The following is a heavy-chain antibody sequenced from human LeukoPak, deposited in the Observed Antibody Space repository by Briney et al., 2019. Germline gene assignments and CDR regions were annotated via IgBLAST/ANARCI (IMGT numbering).Heavy chain of an antibody. CDR2: IYYSGST. V-gene: IGHV4-59*01. J-gene: IGHJ6*02. D-gene: IGHD6-19*01. Sequence: SETLSLTCTVSGSSISSYYWSWIRQPPGKGLEWIGYIYYSGSTNYNPSLKSRVTISVDTSKNQFSLKLSSVTAADTAVYYCARTGYSSGWYNGMDVWGQGTTVTVSS. CDR3: ARTGYSSGWYNGMDV. CDR1: GSSISSYY.